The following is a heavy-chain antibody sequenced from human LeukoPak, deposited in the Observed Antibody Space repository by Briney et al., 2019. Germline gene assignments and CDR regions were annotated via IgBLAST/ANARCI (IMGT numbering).Heavy chain of an antibody. Sequence: ASVKVSCKASGYTFRNYGLNWVRGAPGQGLEWMGWISAYSANTKYAQKFQGRVAMTTDTSTTTAYMELRSLRSDDTAVYYCARDKGYYYDSRGVGYWGQGTLVTVSS. CDR3: ARDKGYYYDSRGVGY. D-gene: IGHD3-22*01. CDR1: GYTFRNYG. V-gene: IGHV1-18*01. J-gene: IGHJ4*02. CDR2: ISAYSANT.